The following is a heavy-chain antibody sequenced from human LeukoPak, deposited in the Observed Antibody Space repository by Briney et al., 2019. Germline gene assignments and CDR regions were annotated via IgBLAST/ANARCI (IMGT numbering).Heavy chain of an antibody. J-gene: IGHJ4*02. CDR3: ARGIVVVPAALDY. CDR2: INHSGST. Sequence: PSQTLSLTCTVSGGSICSGGYYWSWIRQPPGKGLEWIGEINHSGSTNYNPSLKSRVTISVDTSKNQFSLKLSSVTAADTAVYYCARGIVVVPAALDYWGQGTLVTVSS. V-gene: IGHV4-30-2*01. D-gene: IGHD2-2*01. CDR1: GGSICSGGYY.